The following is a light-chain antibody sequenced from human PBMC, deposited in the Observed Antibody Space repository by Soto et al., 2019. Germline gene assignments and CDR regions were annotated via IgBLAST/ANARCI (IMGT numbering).Light chain of an antibody. Sequence: EMVMTQSPATLSVSPGERATHSCRASHSVSSNLAWYQQRPGQAPRLLIYGASTRATGIPARFSGSRSGTEFTLTISSLQSEDFAVYYCLQYNNWPLTFGGGTKVEIK. J-gene: IGKJ4*01. V-gene: IGKV3-15*01. CDR3: LQYNNWPLT. CDR1: HSVSSN. CDR2: GAS.